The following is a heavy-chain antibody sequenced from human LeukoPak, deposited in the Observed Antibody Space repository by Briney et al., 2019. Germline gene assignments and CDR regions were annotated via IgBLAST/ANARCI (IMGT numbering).Heavy chain of an antibody. V-gene: IGHV1-69*04. CDR3: VRDYDTSGPQKNYFDF. J-gene: IGHJ4*02. Sequence: SVKVSCKSPAGSFSSYAVSWVRQAPGRGLEWMGRIITIFDSKDYTERFRGRLTLTADRSTGTAFMELSSLTPDDTATYYCVRDYDTSGPQKNYFDFWGQGTLITVSS. D-gene: IGHD3-22*01. CDR2: IITIFDSK. CDR1: AGSFSSYA.